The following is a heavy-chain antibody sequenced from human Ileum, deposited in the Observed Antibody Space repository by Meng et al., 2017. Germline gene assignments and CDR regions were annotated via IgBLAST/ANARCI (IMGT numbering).Heavy chain of an antibody. Sequence: GQLRESGPRLVKPSGTRSLTCAVSGTWWSWVRQPPGKGLEWIGEIFQSGRTNYNPSLKSRVTISIDKSKSQISLQLSAVTAADTAVYSCATSNDRDVYYLGYWGQGTLVTVSS. V-gene: IGHV4-4*02. CDR2: IFQSGRT. J-gene: IGHJ4*02. CDR3: ATSNDRDVYYLGY. CDR1: GTW. D-gene: IGHD3-22*01.